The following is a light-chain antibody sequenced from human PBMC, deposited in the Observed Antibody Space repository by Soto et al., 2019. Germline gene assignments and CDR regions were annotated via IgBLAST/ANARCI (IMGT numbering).Light chain of an antibody. V-gene: IGLV1-44*01. J-gene: IGLJ1*01. CDR3: AAWDDGLNGFV. CDR1: SSNIGSNT. CDR2: TNN. Sequence: QSVLTQPPSASGTPGQRVTIFCFGSSSNIGSNTVNWYQQLPGTAPKVLIYTNNQRPSGVPDRFSGSKSGTSASLAISGLQFGDEADYYCAAWDDGLNGFVFGPGTKLTVL.